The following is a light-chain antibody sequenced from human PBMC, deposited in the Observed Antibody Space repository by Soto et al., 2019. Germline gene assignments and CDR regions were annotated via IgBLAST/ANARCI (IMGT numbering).Light chain of an antibody. CDR2: RTS. CDR1: QSISSN. Sequence: EIVMTQSPATLSVSPGERATLSCRASQSISSNLAWYQQKPGQAPRLLMFRTSSRASGIPDRFSGSGSGTDFTLTISRLETEDFAVFYCQQYGTSEIIFGQGTRLEI. J-gene: IGKJ5*01. V-gene: IGKV3-20*01. CDR3: QQYGTSEII.